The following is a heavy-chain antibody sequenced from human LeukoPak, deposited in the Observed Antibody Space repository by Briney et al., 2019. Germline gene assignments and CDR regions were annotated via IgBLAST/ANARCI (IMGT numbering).Heavy chain of an antibody. Sequence: GGSLRLSCAASGFTFDDYAMHWVRQAPGKGLEWVSGISWNSGSIGYADSVKGRFTISRDNAKNTLYLQMNNLRAEDTAVYYCARSLIDYWGQGTLVTVSS. V-gene: IGHV3-9*01. J-gene: IGHJ4*02. CDR3: ARSLIDY. CDR2: ISWNSGSI. CDR1: GFTFDDYA.